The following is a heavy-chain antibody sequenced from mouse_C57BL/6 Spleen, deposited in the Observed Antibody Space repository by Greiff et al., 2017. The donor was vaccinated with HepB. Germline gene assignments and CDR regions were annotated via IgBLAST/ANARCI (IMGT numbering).Heavy chain of an antibody. CDR1: GFNIKDYY. Sequence: QLQPSGAELVKPGASVNLSCTASGFNIKDYYMHWVKQRTEQGLEWIGRIDPEDGETKYAPKFQGKATITADTSSNTAYLQLSGLTSEDTAVYYCARGNYEYFDVWGTGTTVTVSS. J-gene: IGHJ1*03. D-gene: IGHD2-1*01. CDR3: ARGNYEYFDV. V-gene: IGHV14-2*01. CDR2: IDPEDGET.